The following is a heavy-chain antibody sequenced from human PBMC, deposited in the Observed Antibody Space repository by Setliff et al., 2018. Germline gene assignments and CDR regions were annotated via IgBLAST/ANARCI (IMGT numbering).Heavy chain of an antibody. D-gene: IGHD1-26*01. CDR1: GFTFSSYA. J-gene: IGHJ5*02. CDR2: ISGSGGST. Sequence: TGGSLRLSCAASGFTFSSYAMSWVRQAPGKGLEWVSAISGSGGSTYYADSVKGRFTISRDNSKNTLYLQMNSLRAEDTAVYYCARVGSKPQLGWFDPWGQGTLVTVSS. V-gene: IGHV3-23*01. CDR3: ARVGSKPQLGWFDP.